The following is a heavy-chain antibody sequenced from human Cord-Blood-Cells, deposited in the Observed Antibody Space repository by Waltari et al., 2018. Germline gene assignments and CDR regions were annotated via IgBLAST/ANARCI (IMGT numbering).Heavy chain of an antibody. Sequence: QVQLQQWGAGLLKPSETLSLTCAVYGGSFSGYYWSWIRQPPGKGLEWIGEINHRGSTNYNPSLKSRVTISVDTSKNQFSLKLSSVTAADTAVYYCARPGNDYGDYGYYFDYWGQGTLVTVSS. V-gene: IGHV4-34*01. CDR3: ARPGNDYGDYGYYFDY. J-gene: IGHJ4*02. D-gene: IGHD4-17*01. CDR1: GGSFSGYY. CDR2: INHRGST.